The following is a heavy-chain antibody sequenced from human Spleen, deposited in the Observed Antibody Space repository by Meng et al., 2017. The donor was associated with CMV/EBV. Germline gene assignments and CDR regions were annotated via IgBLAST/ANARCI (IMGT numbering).Heavy chain of an antibody. CDR3: ARYYDSSGYYYALDY. V-gene: IGHV4-4*07. D-gene: IGHD3-22*01. CDR2: IYTSGST. CDR1: GGSISSYY. J-gene: IGHJ4*02. Sequence: SETLSLTCTVSGGSISSYYWSWIRQPAGKGLEWIGRIYTSGSTNYNPSLKSRVTMSVDTSKNQFSLKLSSVTAADTAVYYCARYYDSSGYYYALDYWGQGTLVTVSS.